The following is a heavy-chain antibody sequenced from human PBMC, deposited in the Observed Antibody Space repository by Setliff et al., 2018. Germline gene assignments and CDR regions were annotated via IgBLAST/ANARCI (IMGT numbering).Heavy chain of an antibody. CDR1: GYTFSNFG. D-gene: IGHD3-22*01. CDR3: ARVPSYDSSGYYYYYYYYMDV. V-gene: IGHV1-18*01. Sequence: ASVKVSCKASGYTFSNFGFSWVRQAPGQGLEWMGWISAYNGNTNYAQRLRGRVTVTTDTSTNTAYMELRSLTSDDTAVYYCARVPSYDSSGYYYYYYYYMDVWGKGTTVTVSS. CDR2: ISAYNGNT. J-gene: IGHJ6*03.